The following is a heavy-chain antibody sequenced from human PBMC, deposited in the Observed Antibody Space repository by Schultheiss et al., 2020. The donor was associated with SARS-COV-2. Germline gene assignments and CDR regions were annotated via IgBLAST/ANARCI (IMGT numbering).Heavy chain of an antibody. J-gene: IGHJ5*02. D-gene: IGHD6-13*01. V-gene: IGHV3-74*01. CDR1: GFTFRNYW. CDR3: ARARAEQHLPFSWGPIPHPTTWFDP. Sequence: GGSLRLSCAASGFTFRNYWMHWVRQIPGKGLVWVSRINSDGSASSYADSVQGRFTVSRDNAGNTLYLQMTNLRVEDTAIYYCARARAEQHLPFSWGPIPHPTTWFDPWGQGTLVTVSS. CDR2: INSDGSAS.